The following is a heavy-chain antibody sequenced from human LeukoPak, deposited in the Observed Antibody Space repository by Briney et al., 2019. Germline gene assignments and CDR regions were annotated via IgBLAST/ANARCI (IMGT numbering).Heavy chain of an antibody. CDR2: IYHSGST. V-gene: IGHV4-4*02. CDR3: ARVHYYADGLRLPRGFDP. J-gene: IGHJ5*02. Sequence: SETLSLTCAVSGGSISSSNWWSWVRPPPGKGLEWIGEIYHSGSTNYNPSLKSRVTISVDKSKNQFSLKLSSVTAADTAVYYCARVHYYADGLRLPRGFDPWGQGTLVTVSS. D-gene: IGHD3-10*01. CDR1: GGSISSSNW.